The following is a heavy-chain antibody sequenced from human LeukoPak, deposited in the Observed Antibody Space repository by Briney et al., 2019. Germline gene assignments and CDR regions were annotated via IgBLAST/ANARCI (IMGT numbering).Heavy chain of an antibody. CDR2: ISYDGSDK. CDR3: AREPLYNNGWQRHFDS. CDR1: GFTFSSYA. V-gene: IGHV3-30-3*01. D-gene: IGHD6-19*01. Sequence: PGRSLRLSCAASGFTFSSYAVHWVRQAPGKGLEWVAVISYDGSDKYYADSVKGRFTISRDNSKNTLYLQMNSLRAEDTAVYYCAREPLYNNGWQRHFDSWGQGTLVTVSS. J-gene: IGHJ4*02.